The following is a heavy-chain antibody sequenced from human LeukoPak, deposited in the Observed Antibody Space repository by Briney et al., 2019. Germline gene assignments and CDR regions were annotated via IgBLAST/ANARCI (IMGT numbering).Heavy chain of an antibody. J-gene: IGHJ4*02. V-gene: IGHV1-2*02. CDR1: GYTFTSYV. CDR3: ARGQQWGEACDD. Sequence: ASVKVSCKASGYTFTSYVMHWVRQAPGQGLQWMVWINPNSGFAHYPQNFQGRLTRTRDTSISTVDMGLSRLGSDDTAVYYCARGQQWGEACDDGGLGTVVTVSS. D-gene: IGHD6-19*01. CDR2: INPNSGFA.